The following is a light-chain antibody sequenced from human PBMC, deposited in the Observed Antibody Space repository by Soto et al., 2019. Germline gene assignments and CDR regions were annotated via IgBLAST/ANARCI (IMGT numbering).Light chain of an antibody. J-gene: IGKJ1*01. CDR3: QHYDFLLRRT. Sequence: DIQMIQSPSSLSASIGDRVTITCQASHDIDNFLNWYQQKPGKAPKLLIYDAVKLETGVPSRVSGSGSGTDFTLTISSLQPEDIATYYCQHYDFLLRRTVGQGTKVEIK. CDR2: DAV. CDR1: HDIDNF. V-gene: IGKV1-33*01.